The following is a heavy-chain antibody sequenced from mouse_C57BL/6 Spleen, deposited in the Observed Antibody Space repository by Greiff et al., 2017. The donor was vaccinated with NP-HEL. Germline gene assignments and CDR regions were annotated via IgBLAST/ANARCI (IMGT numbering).Heavy chain of an antibody. CDR2: ISSGSSTI. CDR1: GFTFSDYG. J-gene: IGHJ1*03. CDR3: ARPRYGSSYGYFDV. Sequence: EVKVVESGGGLVKPGGSLKLSCAASGFTFSDYGMHWVRQAPEKGLEWVAYISSGSSTIYYADTVKGRFTISRDNAKNTLFLQMTSLRSEDTAMYYCARPRYGSSYGYFDVWGTGTTVTVSS. V-gene: IGHV5-17*01. D-gene: IGHD1-1*01.